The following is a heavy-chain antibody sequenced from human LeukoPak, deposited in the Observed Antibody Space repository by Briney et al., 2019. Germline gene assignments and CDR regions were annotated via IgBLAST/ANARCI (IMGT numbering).Heavy chain of an antibody. CDR1: GFTSSSYA. CDR3: AKDYHSSWYVGGISYYYYYMDV. CDR2: ISYDGSNK. J-gene: IGHJ6*03. D-gene: IGHD6-13*01. V-gene: IGHV3-30-3*01. Sequence: GGSLRLSCAASGFTSSSYAMHWVRQAPGKGLEWVAVISYDGSNKYYADSVKGRFTISRDSSKNTLYLQMNSLRAEDTAVYYCAKDYHSSWYVGGISYYYYYMDVRGKGTTVTVSS.